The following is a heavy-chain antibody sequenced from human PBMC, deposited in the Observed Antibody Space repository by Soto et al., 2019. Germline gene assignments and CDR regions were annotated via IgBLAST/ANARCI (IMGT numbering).Heavy chain of an antibody. V-gene: IGHV1-69*01. Sequence: QVQLVQSGAEAKKPGSSVKVSCKASGGTFSSYAISWVRQAPGQGLEWMGGGIPICGTANYAQKFQGSVTITADESTSTAFIELSSLRSEDTAVYYCASRPIPARNGMDVWGQGTTVTVSS. CDR2: GIPICGTA. J-gene: IGHJ6*02. D-gene: IGHD2-2*02. CDR3: ASRPIPARNGMDV. CDR1: GGTFSSYA.